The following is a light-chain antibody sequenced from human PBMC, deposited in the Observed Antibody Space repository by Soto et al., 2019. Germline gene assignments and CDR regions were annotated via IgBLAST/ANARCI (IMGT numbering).Light chain of an antibody. V-gene: IGKV3-20*01. CDR2: DAS. CDR1: QTVRNNY. CDR3: QQFSSYPLT. J-gene: IGKJ4*01. Sequence: EFLLTQSSATLSLSPGERATLSCRASQTVRNNYLAWYQQKPGQAPRLLIYDASSRATGIPDRFSGGGSGTDFTLTISRLEPEDFAVYYCQQFSSYPLTFGGGTKVDIK.